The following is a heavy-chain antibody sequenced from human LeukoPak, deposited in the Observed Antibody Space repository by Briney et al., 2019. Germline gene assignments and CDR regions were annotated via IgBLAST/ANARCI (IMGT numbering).Heavy chain of an antibody. D-gene: IGHD3-3*01. Sequence: SETLSLTCTVSGGSISSYYWSWIRQPPGKGLEWIGEINHSGSTNYNPSLKSRVTISVDTSKNQFSLKLSSVTAADTAVYYCARARFGVAPFGYWGQGTLVTVSS. J-gene: IGHJ4*02. CDR3: ARARFGVAPFGY. CDR1: GGSISSYY. CDR2: INHSGST. V-gene: IGHV4-34*01.